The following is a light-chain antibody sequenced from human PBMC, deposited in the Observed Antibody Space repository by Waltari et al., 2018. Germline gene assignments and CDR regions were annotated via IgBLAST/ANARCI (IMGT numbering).Light chain of an antibody. CDR1: GSDIGAYDF. CDR3: ISYTNTYTLGL. V-gene: IGLV2-14*03. Sequence: QSALTQPASVSGSLGQSITIPCTGSGSDIGAYDFVSWYQQSPGNPPKLIIYDVSTRPSEVSNRFSGSKSGNTASLAISGLQAEDEADYYCISYTNTYTLGLFGGGTKLTVL. J-gene: IGLJ3*02. CDR2: DVS.